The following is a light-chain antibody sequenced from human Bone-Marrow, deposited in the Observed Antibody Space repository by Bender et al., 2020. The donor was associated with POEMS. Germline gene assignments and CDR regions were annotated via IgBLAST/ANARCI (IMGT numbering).Light chain of an antibody. CDR1: KLGEKN. CDR2: QDN. Sequence: SYELTQPPSLSVSPGQTATITCSGDKLGEKNVCWYLQRPGQSPVMVIYQDNKRPSGVPERFSGSNSGNTATLTISGTQAMDEADYYCQAWDTNIAHYVFGTGTKVTVL. V-gene: IGLV3-1*01. CDR3: QAWDTNIAHYV. J-gene: IGLJ1*01.